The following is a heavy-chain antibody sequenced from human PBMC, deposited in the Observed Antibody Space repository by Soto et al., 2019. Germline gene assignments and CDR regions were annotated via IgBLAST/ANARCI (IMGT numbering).Heavy chain of an antibody. CDR2: ISGSGGST. D-gene: IGHD6-19*01. V-gene: IGHV3-23*01. CDR3: AKERLRVAVAGPNWFDP. CDR1: GFTFSSYA. Sequence: EVQLLESGGGLVQPGGSLRLSCAASGFTFSSYAMSWVRQAPGKGLEWVSAISGSGGSTYYADSVKGRFTISRDNSKNTLYLQMNSLRAEDTAVYYCAKERLRVAVAGPNWFDPWGQGTLVTVSS. J-gene: IGHJ5*02.